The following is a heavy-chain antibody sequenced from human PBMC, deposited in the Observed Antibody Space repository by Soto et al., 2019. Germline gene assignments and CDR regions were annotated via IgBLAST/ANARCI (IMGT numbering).Heavy chain of an antibody. CDR1: GVTFSKVW. D-gene: IGHD3-10*01. CDR3: ATGLRWFGEF. V-gene: IGHV3-15*01. CDR2: IKSNAYGGTI. J-gene: IGHJ4*02. Sequence: EVQLVESGGGLVNPGGSLRLSCAASGVTFSKVWVTWVRQAPGRGLEWVGRIKSNAYGGTIDYAAPVKVRFTISRDDSRNTVSLQMNNLKTDDTEVYHCATGLRWFGEFWGQGSRVTVSS.